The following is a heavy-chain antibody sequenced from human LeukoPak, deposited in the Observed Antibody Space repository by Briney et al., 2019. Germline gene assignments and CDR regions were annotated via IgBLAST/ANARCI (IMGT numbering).Heavy chain of an antibody. D-gene: IGHD3-9*01. CDR3: AKDAELRYFDWLPPSSSSYYFDY. CDR2: ISYDGSNK. Sequence: GGSLRLSCAASGFTFSSYGMHWVRQAPGKGLEWVAVISYDGSNKYYADSVKGRFTISRDNSKNTLYLQMNSLRAEDTAVYYCAKDAELRYFDWLPPSSSSYYFDYWGQGTLVTVSS. CDR1: GFTFSSYG. V-gene: IGHV3-30*18. J-gene: IGHJ4*02.